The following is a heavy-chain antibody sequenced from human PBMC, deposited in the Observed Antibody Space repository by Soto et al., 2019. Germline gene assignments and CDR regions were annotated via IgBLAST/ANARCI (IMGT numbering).Heavy chain of an antibody. CDR3: AKDRGSGSGSYQLGMDV. V-gene: IGHV3-23*01. D-gene: IGHD3-10*01. Sequence: LRLSCAASGFTFAGYGMSWVRQAPGKGLEWVALITSSGGSTYYADTVKGRFTISRDNSKNTVYLQMNSLRAEDTAVYYCAKDRGSGSGSYQLGMDVWGQGTTVTVSS. CDR2: ITSSGGST. J-gene: IGHJ6*02. CDR1: GFTFAGYG.